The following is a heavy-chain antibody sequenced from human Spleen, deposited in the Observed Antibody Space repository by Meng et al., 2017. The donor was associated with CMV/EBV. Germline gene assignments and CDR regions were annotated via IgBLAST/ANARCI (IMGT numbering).Heavy chain of an antibody. D-gene: IGHD3-10*01. CDR2: ISGSGGST. Sequence: GESLKISCAASGFTFSSYAMSWVRQAPGKGLEWVSAISGSGGSTYYADSVKGRFTISRDNSKNTLYLQMNSLRAEDTAVYYCARVPSGYYGMDVWGQGTTVTVSS. CDR1: GFTFSSYA. V-gene: IGHV3-23*01. J-gene: IGHJ6*02. CDR3: ARVPSGYYGMDV.